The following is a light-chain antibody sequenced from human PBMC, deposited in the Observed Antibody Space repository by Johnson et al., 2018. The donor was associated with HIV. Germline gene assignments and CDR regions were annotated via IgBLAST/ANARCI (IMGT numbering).Light chain of an antibody. V-gene: IGLV1-51*01. Sequence: QSVLTQPPSVSAAPGQKVTISCSGSSSNIGNNYVSWYQQLPGTAPKLLIYDNNKRPSGIPDRFSGSKSGTSASLGITGLQTGDEADYYCGTWDSRLSAYVFGIGTKVTVL. CDR1: SSNIGNNY. CDR3: GTWDSRLSAYV. CDR2: DNN. J-gene: IGLJ1*01.